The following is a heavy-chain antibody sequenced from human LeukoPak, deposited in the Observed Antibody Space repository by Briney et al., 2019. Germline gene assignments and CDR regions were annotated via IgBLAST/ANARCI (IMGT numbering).Heavy chain of an antibody. CDR3: ARGWGYYDSSGYPLDY. Sequence: SVKVSCKASGGTFSSYAISWVRQAPGQGLEWMGGIIPIFGTANYAQKFQGRVTITADESTSTAYMELSSLRSEDTAVYYCARGWGYYDSSGYPLDYWGQGTLVTVSS. D-gene: IGHD3-22*01. CDR1: GGTFSSYA. CDR2: IIPIFGTA. V-gene: IGHV1-69*13. J-gene: IGHJ4*02.